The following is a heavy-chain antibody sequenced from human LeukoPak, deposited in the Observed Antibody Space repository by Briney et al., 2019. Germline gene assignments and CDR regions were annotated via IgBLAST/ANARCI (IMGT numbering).Heavy chain of an antibody. J-gene: IGHJ4*02. CDR2: LTSGGVSA. CDR3: ASSLNTVMVSPYYLEY. V-gene: IGHV3-11*04. D-gene: IGHD5-18*01. CDR1: GFTLSDYS. Sequence: PGGSLRLSCAASGFTLSDYSMTWVRQAPGQGLEWISFLTSGGVSAFYADSVRGRFTVSRDDARNSLSLYMNTLRADGTAVYYCASSLNTVMVSPYYLEYWGPGTLVTVSS.